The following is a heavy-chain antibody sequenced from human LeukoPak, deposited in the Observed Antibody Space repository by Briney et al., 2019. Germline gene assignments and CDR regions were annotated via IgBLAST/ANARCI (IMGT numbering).Heavy chain of an antibody. J-gene: IGHJ3*02. Sequence: SETLSLTCIVSSVSFTSSYWSWFRQPPRKGLEWIGYMYYDGRTNYNPSLKSRVTISIDTSKNQFSLKLTSVTTADTAVYYCASYAGTSNDAFAIWGQGTRVTVSS. CDR2: MYYDGRT. D-gene: IGHD4-23*01. CDR3: ASYAGTSNDAFAI. V-gene: IGHV4-59*01. CDR1: SVSFTSSY.